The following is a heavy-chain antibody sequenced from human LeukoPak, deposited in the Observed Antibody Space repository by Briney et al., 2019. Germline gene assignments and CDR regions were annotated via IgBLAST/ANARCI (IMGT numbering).Heavy chain of an antibody. D-gene: IGHD1-7*01. CDR1: GFTFSSYA. J-gene: IGHJ4*02. V-gene: IGHV3-30-3*01. Sequence: PGGSLRLSCAASGFTFSSYAMHWVRQAPGKGLEWVAVISYDGSNKYYADSVKGRFTISRDNSKNTLYLQMNSLRAEDTAVYYCARPQNWSYRAPFDYWGQGTLVTVSS. CDR3: ARPQNWSYRAPFDY. CDR2: ISYDGSNK.